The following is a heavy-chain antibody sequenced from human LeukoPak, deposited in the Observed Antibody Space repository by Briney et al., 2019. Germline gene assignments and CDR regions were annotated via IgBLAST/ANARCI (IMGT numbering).Heavy chain of an antibody. CDR3: AHDLGYCSGGSCY. D-gene: IGHD2-15*01. Sequence: PGGSLRLSCAASGFTFSSYAMHWVRQAPGKGLEWVAVISYDGSNKYYADSVKGRFTISRDNSKNTLYLQMNSLRAEDTAVYYCAHDLGYCSGGSCYWGQGTLVTVSS. CDR2: ISYDGSNK. CDR1: GFTFSSYA. V-gene: IGHV3-30-3*01. J-gene: IGHJ4*02.